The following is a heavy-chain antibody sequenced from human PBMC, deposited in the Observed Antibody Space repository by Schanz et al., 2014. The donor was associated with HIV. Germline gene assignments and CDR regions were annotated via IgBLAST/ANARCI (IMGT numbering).Heavy chain of an antibody. V-gene: IGHV3-23*01. Sequence: EVQLLESGGNLVHPGGSLRLSCAASGFTFRDSVVSWVRQAPGKGLEWIASISSTSTYRFYAGSVKGRFTISRDNSEDTLYLQMNSLGVDDSAIYYCAKVEGQVSGSAQGEFDHWGQGTVVTVSS. CDR3: AKVEGQVSGSAQGEFDH. CDR2: ISSTSTYR. D-gene: IGHD3-10*01. J-gene: IGHJ4*02. CDR1: GFTFRDSV.